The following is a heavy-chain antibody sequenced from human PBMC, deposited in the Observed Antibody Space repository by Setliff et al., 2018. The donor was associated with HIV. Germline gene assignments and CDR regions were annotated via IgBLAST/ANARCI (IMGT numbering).Heavy chain of an antibody. J-gene: IGHJ6*02. V-gene: IGHV4-59*01. D-gene: IGHD2-2*01. Sequence: PSETLSLTCIVSGASISSDTWNWVRQPPGEGLQWMGFIYNSEMINYNPSLKSRVSMSRDTSKNHLSLKLTSVPAADTAVYYWARGHCSGTNCYGVDYYGMDVWGQGTTVTVSS. CDR1: GASISSDT. CDR3: ARGHCSGTNCYGVDYYGMDV. CDR2: IYNSEMI.